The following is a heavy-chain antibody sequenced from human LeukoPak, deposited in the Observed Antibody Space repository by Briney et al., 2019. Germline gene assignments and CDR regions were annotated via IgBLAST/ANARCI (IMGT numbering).Heavy chain of an antibody. CDR2: INPAGSVD. D-gene: IGHD3-3*02. CDR3: APTVSTSLGYFDN. Sequence: GGSLRLSCAASGITFSGRWMSWVRQAPGKGLEWVANINPAGSVDKYVDSVKGRFTISRDNAKDSLYLQMNSLRAEDTAVYYCAPTVSTSLGYFDNWGQGTRVTSPS. CDR1: GITFSGRW. J-gene: IGHJ4*02. V-gene: IGHV3-7*01.